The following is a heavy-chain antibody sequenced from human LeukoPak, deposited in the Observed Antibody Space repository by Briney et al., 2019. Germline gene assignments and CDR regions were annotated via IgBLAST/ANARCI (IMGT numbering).Heavy chain of an antibody. CDR2: TKQDGTES. J-gene: IGHJ4*02. V-gene: IGHV3-7*04. Sequence: GGSLRLSCAPHAFTFSTSWMGWVRQVPGKGLEWVANTKQDGTESQYVDTVKGRFTISRDNTKNSLFLQMNSLTTEDTAVYYCARGHGSNWGQGVLVAVSS. CDR3: ARGHGSN. CDR1: AFTFSTSW.